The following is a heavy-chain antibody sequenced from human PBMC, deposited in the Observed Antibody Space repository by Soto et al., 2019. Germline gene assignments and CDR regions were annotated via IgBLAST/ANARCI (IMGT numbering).Heavy chain of an antibody. Sequence: SVKVSCKASGGTFSSYAISWVRQAPGQGLEWMGGIIPIFGTANYAQKFQGRVTITADESTSTAYMELGSLRSEDTAVYYCARVTYDSSATPGFDYWGQGTLVTVSS. J-gene: IGHJ4*02. CDR2: IIPIFGTA. D-gene: IGHD3-22*01. CDR3: ARVTYDSSATPGFDY. V-gene: IGHV1-69*13. CDR1: GGTFSSYA.